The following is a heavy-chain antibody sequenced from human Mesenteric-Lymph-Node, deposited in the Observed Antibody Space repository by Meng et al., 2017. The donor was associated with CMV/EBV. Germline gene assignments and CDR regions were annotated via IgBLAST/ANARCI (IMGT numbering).Heavy chain of an antibody. D-gene: IGHD1-7*01. CDR2: INPNSGGT. CDR1: GYTFTGYY. V-gene: IGHV1-2*02. Sequence: ASVKVSCKASGYTFTGYYMHWVRQAPGQGLEWMGWINPNSGGTNYAQKFQGRVTMTRDTSINTAYMELSRLRSDDTAVYYCASPGITGTTYYFDYWGQGTLVTVSS. CDR3: ASPGITGTTYYFDY. J-gene: IGHJ4*02.